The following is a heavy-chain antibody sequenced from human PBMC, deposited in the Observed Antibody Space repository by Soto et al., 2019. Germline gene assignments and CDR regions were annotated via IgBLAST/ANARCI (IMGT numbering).Heavy chain of an antibody. V-gene: IGHV1-18*04. Sequence: ASVKVSCKASGYTFTSYGISWVRQAPGQGLEWMGWISAYNGNTNYAQKLQGRVTMTTDTSTSTAYMELRSLGSDDTAVYYCARTGRGTAMALYYYYYYGMDVWGQGTTVTVSS. CDR2: ISAYNGNT. J-gene: IGHJ6*02. D-gene: IGHD5-18*01. CDR1: GYTFTSYG. CDR3: ARTGRGTAMALYYYYYYGMDV.